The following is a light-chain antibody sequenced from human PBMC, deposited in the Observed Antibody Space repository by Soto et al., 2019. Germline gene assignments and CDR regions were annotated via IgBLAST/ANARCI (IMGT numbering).Light chain of an antibody. CDR1: SSNIGSNY. CDR2: RNN. J-gene: IGLJ7*01. CDR3: ATWDDSLSGFVV. Sequence: QAVVTQPPSASQTPGQRVTISCSGTSSNIGSNYVSWYQQLPGTAPKLLIYRNNQRPSGVPDRFSGSKSGTSASLTISGLRSEDEATYYCATWDDSLSGFVVFGGGTQLTVL. V-gene: IGLV1-47*01.